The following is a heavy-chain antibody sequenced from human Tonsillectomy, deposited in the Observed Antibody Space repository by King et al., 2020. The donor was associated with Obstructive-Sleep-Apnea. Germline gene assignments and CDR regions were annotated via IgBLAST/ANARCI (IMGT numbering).Heavy chain of an antibody. D-gene: IGHD6-13*01. CDR2: IYYSGST. CDR1: GGSISSSSYY. J-gene: IGHJ5*02. Sequence: PLQESGPGLVKPSETLSLTCTVSGGSISSSSYYWGWIRQPPGQGLEWIGSIYYSGSTYYNPSLKSRVTISVDTSKNQFSLKLSSVTAADTAVYYCARVAPYSSSWSEGPNWFDPWGQGTLVTVSS. CDR3: ARVAPYSSSWSEGPNWFDP. V-gene: IGHV4-39*07.